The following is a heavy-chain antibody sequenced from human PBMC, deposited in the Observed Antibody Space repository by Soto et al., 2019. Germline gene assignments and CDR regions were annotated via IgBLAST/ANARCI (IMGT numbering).Heavy chain of an antibody. D-gene: IGHD6-19*01. CDR3: ARDRAVAGTFLGYYYYGMDV. V-gene: IGHV1-69*01. CDR1: GGTFSSYA. J-gene: IGHJ6*02. CDR2: IIPIFGTA. Sequence: QVQLVQSGAEVKKPGSSVKVSCKASGGTFSSYAISWVRQAPGQGLEWMGGIIPIFGTANYAQKFQGRVTITADESTSTAYMELSSLRSEDTAVYYCARDRAVAGTFLGYYYYGMDVWGQGTTVTVSS.